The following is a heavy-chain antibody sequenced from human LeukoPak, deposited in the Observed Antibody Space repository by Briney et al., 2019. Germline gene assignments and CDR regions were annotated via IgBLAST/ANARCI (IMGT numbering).Heavy chain of an antibody. V-gene: IGHV1-24*01. Sequence: ASVKVSCRVSGYTLTELSMHWVRQAPGKGLEWMGGFDPEDGETIYAQKFQGRVTMTEDTSTDTAYMELSSLRSEDTAVYYCATVSMSGGGAIDYWGQGTLVTVSS. D-gene: IGHD1-26*01. CDR2: FDPEDGET. J-gene: IGHJ4*02. CDR3: ATVSMSGGGAIDY. CDR1: GYTLTELS.